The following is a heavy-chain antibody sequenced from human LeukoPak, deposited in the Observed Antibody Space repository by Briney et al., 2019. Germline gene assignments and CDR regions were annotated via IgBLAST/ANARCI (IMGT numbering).Heavy chain of an antibody. D-gene: IGHD6-13*01. CDR3: ARGSHSSSFFDAFDI. CDR1: GFTFSSYV. CDR2: ISSNGVNT. V-gene: IGHV3-64*01. Sequence: GGSLRLSCAASGFTFSSYVMHWVRQAPGKGLQYVSSISSNGVNTYYANSVKGRFTISRDNSKNTLYLQMNSLRAEDTAVYYCARGSHSSSFFDAFDIWGQGTMVTVSS. J-gene: IGHJ3*02.